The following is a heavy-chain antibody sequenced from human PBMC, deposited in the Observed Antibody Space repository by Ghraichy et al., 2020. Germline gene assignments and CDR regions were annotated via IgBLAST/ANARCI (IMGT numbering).Heavy chain of an antibody. J-gene: IGHJ4*02. V-gene: IGHV4-59*01. CDR1: GGSISSYY. D-gene: IGHD3-3*01. CDR2: IYYSGST. CDR3: AGPDWSGYLNY. Sequence: SQTLSLTCTVSGGSISSYYWSWIRQPPGKGLEWIGYIYYSGSTNYNPSLKSRVTISVDTSKNQFSLKLSSVTAADTAVYYCAGPDWSGYLNYWGQGTLVTVSS.